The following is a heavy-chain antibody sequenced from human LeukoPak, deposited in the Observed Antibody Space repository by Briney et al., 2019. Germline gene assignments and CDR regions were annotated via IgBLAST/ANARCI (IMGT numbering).Heavy chain of an antibody. CDR2: INRDGSRT. Sequence: HPGGSLRLSCAASGFTFSSYGMHWVRQAPGKGLMWVSRINRDGSRTDYADSVKGRFTISRDDAKNTLYLQVNSLRAEDTAVYFCARGGSDTAMAHDYWGQGTLVTVSS. CDR1: GFTFSSYG. J-gene: IGHJ4*02. CDR3: ARGGSDTAMAHDY. V-gene: IGHV3-74*01. D-gene: IGHD5-18*01.